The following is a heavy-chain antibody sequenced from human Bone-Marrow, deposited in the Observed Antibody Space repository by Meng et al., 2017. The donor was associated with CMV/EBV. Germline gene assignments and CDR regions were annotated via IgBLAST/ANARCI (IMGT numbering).Heavy chain of an antibody. CDR3: ARALIQLWYP. Sequence: GSLRLSCTVSGGSISRSSYYWGWIRQPPGKGLEWIGSIYYSGSTYYNPSLKSRVTVAVDTSKNQFSLKLSSVTAADTAVYYCARALIQLWYPWGQGTLVTVSS. J-gene: IGHJ5*02. CDR2: IYYSGST. CDR1: GGSISRSSYY. V-gene: IGHV4-39*07. D-gene: IGHD5-18*01.